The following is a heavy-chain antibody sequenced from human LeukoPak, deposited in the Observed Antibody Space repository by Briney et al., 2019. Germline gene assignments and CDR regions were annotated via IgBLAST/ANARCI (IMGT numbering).Heavy chain of an antibody. CDR2: IYYSGST. V-gene: IGHV4-59*01. J-gene: IGHJ5*02. CDR1: GGSINNYY. Sequence: PSETLSLTCTVSGGSINNYYWSWIWQPPGKGLEWIAYIYYSGSTSYNPSLKSRVTISVDTSKNQLYLNLSSVTAADTAVYYCATGGRRWFDPWGQGTLVTVSS. D-gene: IGHD3-16*01. CDR3: ATGGRRWFDP.